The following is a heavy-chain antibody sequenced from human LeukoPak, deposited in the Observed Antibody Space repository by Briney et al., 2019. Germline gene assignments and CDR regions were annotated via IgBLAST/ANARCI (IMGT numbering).Heavy chain of an antibody. Sequence: SETLSLTCTVSGGSISSYYWSWIRQPAGKGLEWIGRIYTTGSTNYNPSLKSRVTMSVDTSKNQFSLKLSSVTAADTAVYYCARCDCSGGNCYSVYWGQGTLVTVSS. CDR3: ARCDCSGGNCYSVY. J-gene: IGHJ4*02. CDR2: IYTTGST. V-gene: IGHV4-4*07. D-gene: IGHD2-15*01. CDR1: GGSISSYY.